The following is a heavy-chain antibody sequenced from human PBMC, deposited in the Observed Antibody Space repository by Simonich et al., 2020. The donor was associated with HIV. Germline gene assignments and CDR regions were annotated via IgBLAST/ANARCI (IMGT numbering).Heavy chain of an antibody. J-gene: IGHJ4*02. CDR3: ARRHPTTVTTPYFDY. V-gene: IGHV4-34*01. Sequence: QVQLQQWGAGLLKPSETLSLTCAVYGGSFSGYYWSWIPQPPGKGLEGIGEINHSGRTNYNPSLKSRVTISVDTSKNQFSLKLSSVTAADTAVYYCARRHPTTVTTPYFDYWGQGTLVTVSS. CDR2: INHSGRT. D-gene: IGHD4-17*01. CDR1: GGSFSGYY.